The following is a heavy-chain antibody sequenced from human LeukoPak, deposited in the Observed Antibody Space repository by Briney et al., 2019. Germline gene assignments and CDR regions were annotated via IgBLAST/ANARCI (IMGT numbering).Heavy chain of an antibody. Sequence: GGSLRLSCAASGFTFSSYGMHWVRQAPGKGLEWVAFIRYDGSNKYYADSVKGRFTISRDNSKNTLYLQMNSLRAEDTAVYYCAKSPLLLWFGEFYYMDVWGKGTTVTISS. V-gene: IGHV3-30*02. CDR2: IRYDGSNK. CDR1: GFTFSSYG. D-gene: IGHD3-10*01. J-gene: IGHJ6*03. CDR3: AKSPLLLWFGEFYYMDV.